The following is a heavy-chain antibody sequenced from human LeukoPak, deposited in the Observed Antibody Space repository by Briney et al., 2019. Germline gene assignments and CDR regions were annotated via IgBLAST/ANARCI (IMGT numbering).Heavy chain of an antibody. Sequence: SETLSLTCTVSGGSIRSSSYSWGWIRQPPGKGLEWIGSIHYSGTSYYNLSLKSRVTISVDTSKNQFSLKLNSVTAADTAVYYCARQVTGSYDYWGPGTPVTVSS. CDR1: GGSIRSSSYS. CDR3: ARQVTGSYDY. CDR2: IHYSGTS. D-gene: IGHD1-26*01. V-gene: IGHV4-39*01. J-gene: IGHJ4*02.